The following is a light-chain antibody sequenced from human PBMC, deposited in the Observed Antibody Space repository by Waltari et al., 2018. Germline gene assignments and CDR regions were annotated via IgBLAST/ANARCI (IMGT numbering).Light chain of an antibody. Sequence: DIQMTQSPSTLSATLVDTVTIPCRASQGIGIWLAWYQQHPGRAPKLLIYKASILQTGVPSRLSGSGSGTEFTLTIANLQPDDFATYFCHQCNTYSTFGQGTKVEIK. CDR3: HQCNTYST. V-gene: IGKV1-5*03. CDR1: QGIGIW. CDR2: KAS. J-gene: IGKJ1*01.